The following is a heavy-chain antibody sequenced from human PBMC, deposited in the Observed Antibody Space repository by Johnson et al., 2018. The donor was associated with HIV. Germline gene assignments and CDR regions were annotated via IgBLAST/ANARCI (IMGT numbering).Heavy chain of an antibody. D-gene: IGHD1-26*01. CDR1: GFTFSSYA. V-gene: IGHV3-66*01. CDR2: IYSSGSA. Sequence: VQLVESGGGVVQPGRSLRLSCAASGFTFSSYAMHWVRQAPGKGLEWVSVIYSSGSAYNADSMKGRFTISRDNSKNTLYLQMNSLRVEDTAGYYCASSCPYSGSYGDAFDIWGQGTMVTVSS. CDR3: ASSCPYSGSYGDAFDI. J-gene: IGHJ3*02.